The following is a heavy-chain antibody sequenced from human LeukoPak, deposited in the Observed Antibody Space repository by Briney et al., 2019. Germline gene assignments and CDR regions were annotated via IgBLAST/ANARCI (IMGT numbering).Heavy chain of an antibody. V-gene: IGHV4-59*01. D-gene: IGHD4-23*01. CDR1: GGSISSYY. CDR3: ASSTVVTSYYYYGMDV. CDR2: MYYTGST. J-gene: IGHJ6*02. Sequence: SETLSLTCTVSGGSISSYYWSWIRQPPGKGLEWIGYMYYTGSTSYNPSLKSRVTISVDTSKSQFSLKLSSVTAADTAVYYCASSTVVTSYYYYGMDVWGQGTTVTVSS.